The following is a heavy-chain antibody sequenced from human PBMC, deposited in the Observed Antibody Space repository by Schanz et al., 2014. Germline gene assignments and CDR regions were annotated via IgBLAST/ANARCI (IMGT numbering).Heavy chain of an antibody. CDR3: ARETTIITGGAFDV. J-gene: IGHJ3*01. CDR2: ISAYNGHT. CDR1: GYTFTSYG. Sequence: QVQLVQSGVEVKKPGASVKVSCKASGYTFTSYGITWVRQAPGQGLEWMGWISAYNGHTTYAQKFQGRVTMTTDTSTTTVYMELRGLRSDDTAVYYCARETTIITGGAFDVWGQGTMVTVSS. D-gene: IGHD3-9*01. V-gene: IGHV1-18*01.